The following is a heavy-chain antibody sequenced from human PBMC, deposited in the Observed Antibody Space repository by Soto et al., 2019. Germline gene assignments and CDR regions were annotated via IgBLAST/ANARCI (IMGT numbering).Heavy chain of an antibody. CDR2: ISTYNGKT. CDR3: ERFVTEGATYRDAASDM. V-gene: IGHV1-18*01. CDR1: GYTFTSHV. Sequence: QLQLLQSGGEVKTPGASVKVSCTTSGYTFTSHVISWVRQSPGHGLEWMGWISTYNGKTDYAQKFQGRVTITADTRTSTVYIVVRSLRSEETTVYYCERFVTEGATYRDAASDMWGEGKNGAVSS. J-gene: IGHJ3*02. D-gene: IGHD1-26*01.